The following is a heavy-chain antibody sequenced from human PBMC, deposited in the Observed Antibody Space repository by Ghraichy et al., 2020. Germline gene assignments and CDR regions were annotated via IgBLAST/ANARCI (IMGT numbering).Heavy chain of an antibody. CDR2: INHSGST. J-gene: IGHJ5*02. V-gene: IGHV4-34*01. D-gene: IGHD2-2*02. Sequence: SETLSLTCAVYGGSFSGYYWSWIRQPPGKGLEWIGEINHSGSTNYNPSLKSRVTISVDTSKNQFSLKLSSVTAADTAVYYCARGPDTRIRYCSSTSCYKLPRFDPWGQGTLVTVSS. CDR1: GGSFSGYY. CDR3: ARGPDTRIRYCSSTSCYKLPRFDP.